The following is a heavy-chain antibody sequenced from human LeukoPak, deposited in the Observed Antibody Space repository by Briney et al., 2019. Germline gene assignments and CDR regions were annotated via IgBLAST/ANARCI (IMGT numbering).Heavy chain of an antibody. Sequence: GASVKVSCKASGGTFSSYAISWVRQAPGQGLEWMGWISAYNGNTNYAQKLQGRVTMTTDTSTSTAYMELRSLRSDDTAVYYCARDGYYDFWSGPSSVPYYYYYMDVWGKGTTVTVSS. CDR2: ISAYNGNT. V-gene: IGHV1-18*01. CDR3: ARDGYYDFWSGPSSVPYYYYYMDV. CDR1: GGTFSSYA. J-gene: IGHJ6*03. D-gene: IGHD3-3*01.